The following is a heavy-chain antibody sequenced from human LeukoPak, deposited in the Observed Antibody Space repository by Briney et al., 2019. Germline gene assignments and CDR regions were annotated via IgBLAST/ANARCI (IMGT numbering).Heavy chain of an antibody. CDR2: ISYDGSEK. CDR1: GFTFSSYG. J-gene: IGHJ4*02. V-gene: IGHV3-30*03. Sequence: PGRSLRLSCAASGFTFSSYGMHWVRQAPGKGLEWVAVISYDGSEKYYVDSVKGRFTISRDNSKNTLYLQMNSLRPEDTAVYYCARDGLTTVTIDYWGQGTLVTVSS. CDR3: ARDGLTTVTIDY. D-gene: IGHD4-17*01.